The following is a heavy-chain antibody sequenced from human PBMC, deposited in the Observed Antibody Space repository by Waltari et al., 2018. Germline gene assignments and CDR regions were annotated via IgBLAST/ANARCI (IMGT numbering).Heavy chain of an antibody. J-gene: IGHJ4*02. Sequence: QLTLKESGPTLVKHTQTLTLTCTFSGFSLSTSGVGVGWIRQPPGKHLEWLALIYWNDDKRYSPSLNGRLTITKDTSKNQVVLTMTNMDPVDTATYYCAHTRVMVRGVPIDYWGQGTLVTVSS. V-gene: IGHV2-5*01. CDR3: AHTRVMVRGVPIDY. CDR1: GFSLSTSGVG. D-gene: IGHD3-10*01. CDR2: IYWNDDK.